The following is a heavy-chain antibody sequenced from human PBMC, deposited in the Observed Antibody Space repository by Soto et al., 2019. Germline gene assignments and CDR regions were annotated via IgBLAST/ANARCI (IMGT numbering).Heavy chain of an antibody. CDR3: ARGSSSGSSPSGMDV. J-gene: IGHJ6*02. Sequence: TLSLTCTVSGGSISSGGYYWSWIRQHPGKGLEWIGYIYYSGSTYYNPSLKSRVTISVDTSKNQFSLKLSSVTAADTAVYYCARGSSSGSSPSGMDVWGQGTTVTVSS. CDR2: IYYSGST. D-gene: IGHD3-10*01. CDR1: GGSISSGGYY. V-gene: IGHV4-31*03.